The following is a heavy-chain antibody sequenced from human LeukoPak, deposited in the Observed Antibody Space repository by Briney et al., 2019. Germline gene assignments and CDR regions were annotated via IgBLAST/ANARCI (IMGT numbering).Heavy chain of an antibody. D-gene: IGHD5-18*01. J-gene: IGHJ4*02. Sequence: GGSLRLSCAASGFTFSSFWMSWVRQAPGKGLEWVANIKEDGSEKYYVDSVKGRFTISRDNAKNSLCLQMNSLRAEDTAVYYCARGIQLWHYFDYWGQGTLVTVSS. CDR2: IKEDGSEK. V-gene: IGHV3-7*01. CDR1: GFTFSSFW. CDR3: ARGIQLWHYFDY.